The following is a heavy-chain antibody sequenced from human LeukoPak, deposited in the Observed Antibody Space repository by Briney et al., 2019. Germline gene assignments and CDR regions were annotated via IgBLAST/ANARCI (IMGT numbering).Heavy chain of an antibody. V-gene: IGHV4-39*01. CDR3: ARLLYTETARGICDR. Sequence: SETLSLTCTVSGDSLSSATSYWGWIRQPPGRGLEWLGNILYTGSTYYNSSLGTRVTISADTSKNQFSLKLNSLTAADTAVYYCARLLYTETARGICDRWGQGTLVTVSS. D-gene: IGHD1-14*01. CDR1: GDSLSSATSY. CDR2: ILYTGST. J-gene: IGHJ5*02.